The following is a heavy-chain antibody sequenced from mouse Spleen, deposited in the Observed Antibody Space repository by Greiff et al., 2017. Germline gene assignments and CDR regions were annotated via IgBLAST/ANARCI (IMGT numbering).Heavy chain of an antibody. D-gene: IGHD2-14*01. CDR2: ISGGGSYT. CDR3: ARSDDRYDGAMDY. J-gene: IGHJ4*01. V-gene: IGHV5-9-2*01. CDR1: GFTFSSYG. Sequence: EVRLVESGGGLVKPGGSLKLSCAASGFTFSSYGMSWVRQTPEKRLEWVATISGGGSYTYYPDSVKGRFTISRDNAKNNLYLQMSSLRSEDTALYYCARSDDRYDGAMDYWGQGTSVTVSS.